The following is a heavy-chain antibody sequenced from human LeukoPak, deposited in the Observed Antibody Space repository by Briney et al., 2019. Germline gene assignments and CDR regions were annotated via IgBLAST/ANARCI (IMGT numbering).Heavy chain of an antibody. Sequence: GGSLRLSCAASGFTFSSYSMNWVRQAPGKGLEWVSSISSSSSYIYYADSVKGRFTISRDNAKNSLYLQMNSLRAEDTAVYYCARGADYYGSSGYYVLDYWGQGTLVTVSS. V-gene: IGHV3-21*01. D-gene: IGHD3-22*01. J-gene: IGHJ4*02. CDR1: GFTFSSYS. CDR3: ARGADYYGSSGYYVLDY. CDR2: ISSSSSYI.